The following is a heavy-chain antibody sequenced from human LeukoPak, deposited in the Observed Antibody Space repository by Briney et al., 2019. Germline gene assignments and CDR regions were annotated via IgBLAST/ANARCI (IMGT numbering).Heavy chain of an antibody. J-gene: IGHJ3*02. CDR2: INPNSGGT. Sequence: GASVKVSCKSSGYTFTFYYMHWVRQAPGQGLEWMGWINPNSGGTNYAQKFQGRVTMTRDTSISTAYMELSRLRSDDTAVYYCAKDQEDNLYSSGLDAFDIRGQGTMVTVSS. CDR3: AKDQEDNLYSSGLDAFDI. D-gene: IGHD6-19*01. V-gene: IGHV1-2*02. CDR1: GYTFTFYY.